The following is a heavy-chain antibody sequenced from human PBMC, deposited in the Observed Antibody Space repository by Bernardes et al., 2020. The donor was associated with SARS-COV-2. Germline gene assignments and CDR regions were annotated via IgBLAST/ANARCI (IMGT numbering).Heavy chain of an antibody. J-gene: IGHJ2*01. CDR2: ISDDGTTT. D-gene: IGHD6-19*01. CDR3: GKRALAGSHWYFDL. V-gene: IGHV3-74*01. CDR1: GFILSNYW. Sequence: GSLRLSCAASGFILSNYWMHWVRQVPGKGLVWFSRISDDGTTTTYADSVKGRFTISRDKAKNTLYLEMSSLRVEDTAVYYCGKRALAGSHWYFDLWGRGTLVTVSS.